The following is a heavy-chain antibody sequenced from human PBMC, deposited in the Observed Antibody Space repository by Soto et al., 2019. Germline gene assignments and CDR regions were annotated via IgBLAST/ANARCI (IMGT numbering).Heavy chain of an antibody. CDR2: VDPNSGDS. V-gene: IGHV1-2*02. CDR3: ARENYGLLDY. J-gene: IGHJ4*02. D-gene: IGHD3-16*01. CDR1: GYTFTAYY. Sequence: GASVKVSCKAFGYTFTAYYSHWVRQAPGRGLEWMGWVDPNSGDSRKAQSFQGRVTMTRDTSTSTVYMELSWLRSDDTAVYYCARENYGLLDYWGQGSLVTVSS.